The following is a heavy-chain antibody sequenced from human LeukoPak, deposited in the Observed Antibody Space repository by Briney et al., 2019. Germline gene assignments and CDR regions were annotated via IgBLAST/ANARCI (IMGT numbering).Heavy chain of an antibody. CDR2: IYYSGST. CDR3: ARDTGYDILTGFHDAFDI. V-gene: IGHV4-31*03. D-gene: IGHD3-9*01. CDR1: GGSISSGGYY. J-gene: IGHJ3*02. Sequence: SETLSLTCTVSGGSISSGGYYWSWIRQHPGKGLEWIGYIYYSGSTYYNPSLKSRVTISVDTSKNQFSLKLSSVTAADTAVYYCARDTGYDILTGFHDAFDIWGQGTMVTVSS.